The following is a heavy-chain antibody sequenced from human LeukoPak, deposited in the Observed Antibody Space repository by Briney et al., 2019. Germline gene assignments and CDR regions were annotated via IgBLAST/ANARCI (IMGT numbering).Heavy chain of an antibody. CDR3: AREGVIYGMDV. CDR1: GGTFSSYA. Sequence: ASVKVSCKASGGTFSSYAISWVRQAPGQGLEWMGGIIPIFGTANYAQKFQGRVTITADESTSTAYIELRSLRSEDTAVYYCAREGVIYGMDVWGKGTTVTVSS. D-gene: IGHD2/OR15-2a*01. J-gene: IGHJ6*04. CDR2: IIPIFGTA. V-gene: IGHV1-69*13.